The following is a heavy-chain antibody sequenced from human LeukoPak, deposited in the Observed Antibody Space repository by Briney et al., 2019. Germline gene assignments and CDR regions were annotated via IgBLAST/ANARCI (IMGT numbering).Heavy chain of an antibody. CDR1: GGSISSSDYF. D-gene: IGHD6-6*01. CDR2: IYYSGTT. CDR3: ARTLEYSSSETGY. V-gene: IGHV4-39*01. J-gene: IGHJ4*02. Sequence: SETLSLTCTVSGGSISSSDYFWGWIRQPPGKGLEWIASIYYSGTTHYNPSLKSRVTMSVDTSKNQFSLKLSSVTAADTAVYYCARTLEYSSSETGYWGQGTLVTVSS.